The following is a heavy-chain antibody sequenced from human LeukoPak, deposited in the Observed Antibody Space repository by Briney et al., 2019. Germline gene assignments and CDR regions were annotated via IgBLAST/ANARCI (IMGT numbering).Heavy chain of an antibody. CDR3: ARDGLTYGSRGYYYYYYMDV. CDR2: IKQDGSEK. V-gene: IGHV3-7*01. J-gene: IGHJ6*03. D-gene: IGHD3-10*01. Sequence: GGSLRLSCAASGFTFSSYWMSWVRQAPGKGLEWVANIKQDGSEKYYVDSVKGRFTISRDNAKNSLYLQMNSLRAEDTAVYYCARDGLTYGSRGYYYYYYMDVWGKGTTVTISS. CDR1: GFTFSSYW.